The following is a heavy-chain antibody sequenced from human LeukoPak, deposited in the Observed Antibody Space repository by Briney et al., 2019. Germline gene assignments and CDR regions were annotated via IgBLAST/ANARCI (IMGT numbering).Heavy chain of an antibody. CDR1: GYTFTSYG. V-gene: IGHV1-18*01. Sequence: ASVKVSCKASGYTFTSYGISWVRQAPGQGLEWMGWISAYNGNTNYAQKLQGRVTMTTDTSTSTAYMELRSLRSDDTAVYYCARVRAYPGSGSYYNVGWFDPWGQGTLVTVSS. CDR3: ARVRAYPGSGSYYNVGWFDP. J-gene: IGHJ5*02. CDR2: ISAYNGNT. D-gene: IGHD3-10*01.